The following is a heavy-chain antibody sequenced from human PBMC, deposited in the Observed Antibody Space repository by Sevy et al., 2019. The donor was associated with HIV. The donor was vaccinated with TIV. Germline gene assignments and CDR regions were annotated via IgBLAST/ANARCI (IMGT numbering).Heavy chain of an antibody. CDR1: GYSFTSYW. Sequence: GESLKISCKGSGYSFTSYWIGWVRQMPGKGLEWMGIIYPGDSDTRYSPSFQGQVTISADKSISTAYLQWGSLKASDTAMYYCARCGLLRYFDWLSPALDAFDIWGQGTMVTVSS. J-gene: IGHJ3*02. CDR3: ARCGLLRYFDWLSPALDAFDI. CDR2: IYPGDSDT. V-gene: IGHV5-51*01. D-gene: IGHD3-9*01.